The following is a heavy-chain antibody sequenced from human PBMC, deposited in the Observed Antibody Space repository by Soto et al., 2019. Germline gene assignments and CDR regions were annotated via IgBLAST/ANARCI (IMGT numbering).Heavy chain of an antibody. J-gene: IGHJ4*02. CDR2: ISYDGSGQ. V-gene: IGHV3-30-3*01. CDR1: GFIFTDYA. CDR3: TGEDA. Sequence: QVQLVESGGGVVRPGRSLRLSCRASGFIFTDYALHWVRQAPGKGLEWVSVISYDGSGQYYSDSVKGRFTISRDNSKNTLYLQMNSLRPEDTAIYYCTGEDAWGQGVRVTVSS.